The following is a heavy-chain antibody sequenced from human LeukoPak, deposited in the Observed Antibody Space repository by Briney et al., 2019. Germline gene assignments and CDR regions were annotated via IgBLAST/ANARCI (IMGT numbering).Heavy chain of an antibody. CDR2: ISSSSSYI. D-gene: IGHD6-19*01. Sequence: GVSLTLSCAASGFTFSSYSMKWLRQAPGKGLEWVTSISSSSSYIYYADSVRGRFTISRDNAKNSLYLQMNSLRAEDTAVYYCARDMAGYSSGWLGSYYYYGMDVWGQGTTVTVSS. CDR1: GFTFSSYS. J-gene: IGHJ6*02. V-gene: IGHV3-21*01. CDR3: ARDMAGYSSGWLGSYYYYGMDV.